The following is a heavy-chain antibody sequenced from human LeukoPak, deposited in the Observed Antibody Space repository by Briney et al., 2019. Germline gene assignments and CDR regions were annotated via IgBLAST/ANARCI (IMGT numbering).Heavy chain of an antibody. CDR2: INSRSSII. V-gene: IGHV3-48*03. J-gene: IGHJ6*02. D-gene: IGHD6-6*01. CDR3: SREGRSSANGMDV. Sequence: QPGGSLRLSCAASGFTFSTYEMNWVRQAPGKGLEWVSYINSRSSIIYYADSVKGRFTISRDNARNSLYLQMNSLRAEDTAVYYCSREGRSSANGMDVWGQGTTVTVSS. CDR1: GFTFSTYE.